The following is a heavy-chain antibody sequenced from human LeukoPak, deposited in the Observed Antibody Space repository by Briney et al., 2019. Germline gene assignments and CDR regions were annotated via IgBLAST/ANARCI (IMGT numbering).Heavy chain of an antibody. Sequence: ASVKVSCKASGYTFTGYYMHWVRQAPGQGLEWMGWINPNSGGTNYAQKFQGRVTMTRDTSISTAYMELSRLRSDDTAVYYCARDDYCSSTSCFYFDYWGQGTLVTVSS. CDR1: GYTFTGYY. V-gene: IGHV1-2*02. J-gene: IGHJ4*02. CDR2: INPNSGGT. CDR3: ARDDYCSSTSCFYFDY. D-gene: IGHD2-2*01.